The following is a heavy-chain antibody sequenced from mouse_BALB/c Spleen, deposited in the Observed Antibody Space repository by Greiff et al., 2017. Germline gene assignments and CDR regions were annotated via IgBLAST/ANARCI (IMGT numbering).Heavy chain of an antibody. Sequence: EVKLVESGAELVRPGALVKLSCKASGFNIKDYYMHWVKQRPEQGLEWIGWIDPENGNTIYDPKFQGKASITADTSSNTAYLQLSSLTSEDTAVYYCARSITPGPYFDYWGQGTTLTVSS. CDR2: IDPENGNT. CDR3: ARSITPGPYFDY. V-gene: IGHV14-1*02. D-gene: IGHD1-2*01. J-gene: IGHJ2*01. CDR1: GFNIKDYY.